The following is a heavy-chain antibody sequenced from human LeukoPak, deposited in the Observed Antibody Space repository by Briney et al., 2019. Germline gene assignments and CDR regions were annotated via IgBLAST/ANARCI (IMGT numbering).Heavy chain of an antibody. CDR1: GFTFSSYS. Sequence: QPGGSLRLSCAASGFTFSSYSMNWVRQAPGKGLEWVSYISSSSSTIYYADSVKGRFTISRDNSKNTLYLQMNSLRAEDTAVYYCARVGSSWPNWYFDLWGRGTLVTVSS. CDR3: ARVGSSWPNWYFDL. J-gene: IGHJ2*01. D-gene: IGHD6-13*01. CDR2: ISSSSSTI. V-gene: IGHV3-48*01.